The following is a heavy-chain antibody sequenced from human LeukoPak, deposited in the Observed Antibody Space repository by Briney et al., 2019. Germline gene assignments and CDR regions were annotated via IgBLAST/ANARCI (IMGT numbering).Heavy chain of an antibody. Sequence: PGGSPRLSCAASGLSFSSFAMSWVRQAPARGPEWLSSMKGTGETFYADSVRGRCTLFRDGSRNTVYLQLNNLRVEDTAVYYCARASWVSTADAVRWGQGTVVTVSS. D-gene: IGHD3-16*01. J-gene: IGHJ4*02. CDR2: MKGTGET. V-gene: IGHV3-23*01. CDR3: ARASWVSTADAVR. CDR1: GLSFSSFA.